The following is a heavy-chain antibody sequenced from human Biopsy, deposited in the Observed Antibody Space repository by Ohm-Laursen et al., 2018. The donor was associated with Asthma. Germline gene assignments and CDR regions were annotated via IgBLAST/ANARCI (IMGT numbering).Heavy chain of an antibody. CDR3: VRGSSSWHHGPFHYYYGLDV. CDR1: GGSITSSAFY. Sequence: SGTPSLTCTVPGGSITSSAFYWGWIRPPPGKGPGWGGGMYFGGNTSYSPSLKSRVPISVDTPKNQFSLILSSVTAADTAVYYCVRGSSSWHHGPFHYYYGLDVWGQGTTATVSS. D-gene: IGHD6-13*01. J-gene: IGHJ6*02. CDR2: MYFGGNT. V-gene: IGHV4-39*01.